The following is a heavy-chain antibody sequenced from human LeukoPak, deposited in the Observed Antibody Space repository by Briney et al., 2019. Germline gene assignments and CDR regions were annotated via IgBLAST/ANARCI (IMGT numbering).Heavy chain of an antibody. CDR2: INGDGSST. Sequence: GGSLRLSCAASGFTFSSYWMHWVRQAPGKWLVWVSRINGDGSSTTYADSVKGRFTISRDNAKNTLYLQMNRLRAEDTAVYYCARDMYTTSSARGAYWGQGTLVTVSS. D-gene: IGHD6-6*01. CDR1: GFTFSSYW. CDR3: ARDMYTTSSARGAY. J-gene: IGHJ4*02. V-gene: IGHV3-74*01.